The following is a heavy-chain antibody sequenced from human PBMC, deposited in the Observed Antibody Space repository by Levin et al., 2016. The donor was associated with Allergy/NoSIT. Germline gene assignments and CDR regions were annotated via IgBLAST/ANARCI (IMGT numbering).Heavy chain of an antibody. CDR2: IYYSGST. Sequence: RQAPGKGLEWIGYIYYSGSTYYNPSLKSRVTISVDTSKNQFSLKLSSVTAADTAVYYCARGGYGDLGGMDVWGQGTTVTVSS. CDR3: ARGGYGDLGGMDV. V-gene: IGHV4-31*02. D-gene: IGHD4-17*01. J-gene: IGHJ6*02.